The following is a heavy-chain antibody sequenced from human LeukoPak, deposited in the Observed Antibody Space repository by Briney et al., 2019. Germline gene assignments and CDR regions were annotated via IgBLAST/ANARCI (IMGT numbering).Heavy chain of an antibody. CDR2: IIPILGIA. Sequence: SVKVSCKASGGTFSSYAISWVRQAPGQGLEWMGRIIPILGIANYAQKFQGRVTITADKSTSTAYMELSNLRSEDTAVYYCARASAYCSGGSCYTSHLDYWGQGTLVTVSS. CDR3: ARASAYCSGGSCYTSHLDY. D-gene: IGHD2-15*01. V-gene: IGHV1-69*04. J-gene: IGHJ4*02. CDR1: GGTFSSYA.